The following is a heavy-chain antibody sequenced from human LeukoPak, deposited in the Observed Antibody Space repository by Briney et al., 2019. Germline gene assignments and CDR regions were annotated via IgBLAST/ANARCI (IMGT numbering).Heavy chain of an antibody. CDR2: IYYSNT. D-gene: IGHD4-17*01. J-gene: IGHJ4*02. Sequence: SETLSLTCTVSGASISGYYWSWIRQPPGKGLESIGYIYYSNTNYNPSLKSRVTISVDTSKNQFSLKLSSVTAADTAVYYCARLKYGDYGLYYFDYWGQGTLVTVSS. CDR1: GASISGYY. CDR3: ARLKYGDYGLYYFDY. V-gene: IGHV4-59*08.